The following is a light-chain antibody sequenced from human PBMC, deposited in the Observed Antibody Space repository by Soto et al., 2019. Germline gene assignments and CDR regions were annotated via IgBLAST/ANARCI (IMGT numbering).Light chain of an antibody. V-gene: IGKV1-33*01. J-gene: IGKJ3*01. CDR1: QDIRTS. CDR3: QHYHNLPPFT. CDR2: GAS. Sequence: DIQMTQSPSSLSASVGARVSITCQASQDIRTSLSWFQQKPGRAPKLLIYGASYLETGVPSRFRGCGSGTDFTFTISSLQPEDIATYYCQHYHNLPPFTFGPGTRVDVK.